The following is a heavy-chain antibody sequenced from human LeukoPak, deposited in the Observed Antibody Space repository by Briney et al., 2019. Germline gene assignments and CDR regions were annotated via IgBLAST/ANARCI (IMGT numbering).Heavy chain of an antibody. V-gene: IGHV3-7*01. D-gene: IGHD6-19*01. J-gene: IGHJ4*02. CDR3: ARSDAVAGSRFDY. CDR1: GFTFSSYW. CDR2: IKQDGSEK. Sequence: GGSLRLSCAASGFTFSSYWMSWVRQAPGKGLEWVANIKQDGSEKYYVDSVKGRSTISRDNAKNSLYLQMNSLRAEDTAVYYCARSDAVAGSRFDYWGQGTLVTVSS.